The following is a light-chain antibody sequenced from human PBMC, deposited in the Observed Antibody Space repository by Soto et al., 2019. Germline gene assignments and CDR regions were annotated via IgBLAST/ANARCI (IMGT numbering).Light chain of an antibody. CDR1: SSNIGGNT. CDR2: SYN. Sequence: QLVLTQPPSASGTPGQRVTISCSGSSSNIGGNTVNWYQQLPGTAPKLLIYSYNQRPSGVPDRFSGSKSGTSASLAISGLQSEDEADYYCAAWDDSLNGVVFGGGTKLTVL. V-gene: IGLV1-44*01. J-gene: IGLJ2*01. CDR3: AAWDDSLNGVV.